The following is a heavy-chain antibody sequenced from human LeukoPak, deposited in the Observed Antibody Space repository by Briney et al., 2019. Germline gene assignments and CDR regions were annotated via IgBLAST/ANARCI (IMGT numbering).Heavy chain of an antibody. CDR1: GFTFSSYE. V-gene: IGHV3-48*03. CDR3: ATTGGMITFGGVIAPPY. J-gene: IGHJ4*02. Sequence: GGSLRLSCAASGFTFSSYEMNWVRQAPGKGLEWVSYISSSGSTIYYADSVKGRFTISRDNAKNSLYLQMNSLRAEDTAVYYRATTGGMITFGGVIAPPYWGQGTLVTVSS. D-gene: IGHD3-16*02. CDR2: ISSSGSTI.